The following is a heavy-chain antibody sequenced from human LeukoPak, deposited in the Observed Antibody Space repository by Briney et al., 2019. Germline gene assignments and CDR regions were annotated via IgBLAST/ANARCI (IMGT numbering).Heavy chain of an antibody. CDR1: GFTFSDYY. CDR3: SIGDDFWSGYYQTDAFDI. J-gene: IGHJ3*02. CDR2: ISSSGSTI. Sequence: KTGGSLRLSCAASGFTFSDYYMSWIRQAPGKGLEWVSYISSSGSTIYYADSVKGRFTISRDNSKNTLYLQMNSLRAEDTAVYYCSIGDDFWSGYYQTDAFDIWGQGTMVTASS. V-gene: IGHV3-11*01. D-gene: IGHD3-3*01.